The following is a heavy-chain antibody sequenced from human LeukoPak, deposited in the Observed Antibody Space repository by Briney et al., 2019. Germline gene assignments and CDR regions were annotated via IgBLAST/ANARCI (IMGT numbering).Heavy chain of an antibody. CDR1: GYTFTSYD. CDR3: ARGGIVVVTARPYYFDY. CDR2: MNPNSGNT. J-gene: IGHJ4*02. V-gene: IGHV1-8*01. Sequence: ASVKVSCKASGYTFTSYDINWVRQATGQGREWRGWMNPNSGNTGYAQKFQGRVTMTRNTSISTAYMELSSLRSEDTAVYYCARGGIVVVTARPYYFDYWGQGTLVTVSS. D-gene: IGHD2-21*02.